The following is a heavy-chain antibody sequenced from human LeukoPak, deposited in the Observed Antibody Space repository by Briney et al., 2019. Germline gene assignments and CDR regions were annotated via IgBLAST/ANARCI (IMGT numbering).Heavy chain of an antibody. J-gene: IGHJ5*02. D-gene: IGHD3-10*01. V-gene: IGHV5-51*01. CDR3: ARRVIRGVNWFDP. Sequence: GESLKISCKGSGYDFTNYWIGWVRQMPGKGLEWMGIIYPGDSDTRYSPSLQGQVTISADKSISTAYLQWSSLKASDTAMYYCARRVIRGVNWFDPWGQGTLVTVSS. CDR1: GYDFTNYW. CDR2: IYPGDSDT.